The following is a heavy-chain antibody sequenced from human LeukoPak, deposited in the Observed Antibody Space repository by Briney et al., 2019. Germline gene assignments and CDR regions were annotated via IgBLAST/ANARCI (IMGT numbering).Heavy chain of an antibody. D-gene: IGHD1-26*01. V-gene: IGHV1-18*01. CDR1: GYTLTSYG. CDR2: ISTYNGNT. CDR3: ARDIFGSYNAFDI. J-gene: IGHJ3*02. Sequence: ASVKVSCKASGYTLTSYGISWVRQAPGQGLEWVGWISTYNGNTNYAQKLPGRVTMTTDTSTRTAYMELRSLRSDDTAVYYCARDIFGSYNAFDIWGQGTMVTVSS.